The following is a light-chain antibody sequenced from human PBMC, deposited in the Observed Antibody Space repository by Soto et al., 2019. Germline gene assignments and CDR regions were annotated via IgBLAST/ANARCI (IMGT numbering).Light chain of an antibody. Sequence: EILMTQSPATLSVSPGERVTFSCRASQSVSSYLAWYQQKPGQAPRLLIYDASNRATGVPARFSGSGSGTDFTLTISSLEPEDFAVFYCQQRYNWPPVTFGGGTKVDIK. J-gene: IGKJ4*01. CDR3: QQRYNWPPVT. CDR2: DAS. V-gene: IGKV3-11*01. CDR1: QSVSSY.